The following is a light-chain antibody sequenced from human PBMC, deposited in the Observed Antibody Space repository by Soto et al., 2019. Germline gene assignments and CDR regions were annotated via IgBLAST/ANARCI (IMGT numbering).Light chain of an antibody. Sequence: EIVLTQSPGTLSLSPGERATLSCRANQSVSSAYLAWYQQKPGQALRLLISGASIRATGIPERFSGSGSGTDFTLTISRLEPEDSAVYYCQQYGSSPPYTFGQGTKLEIK. J-gene: IGKJ2*01. CDR2: GAS. CDR1: QSVSSAY. V-gene: IGKV3-20*01. CDR3: QQYGSSPPYT.